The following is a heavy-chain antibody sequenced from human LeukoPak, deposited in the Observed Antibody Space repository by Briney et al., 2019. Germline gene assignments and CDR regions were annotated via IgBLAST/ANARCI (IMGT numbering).Heavy chain of an antibody. V-gene: IGHV4-59*01. CDR3: ARGWYYYGSGSYCNWFDP. Sequence: SETLSLTCTVSGGSISSYYWSWIRQPPGKGLEWIGYIYYSGSTNYNPSLKSRVTISVDTSKNQFSLKLSSVTAADTAVYYCARGWYYYGSGSYCNWFDPWGQETLVTVSS. J-gene: IGHJ5*02. CDR1: GGSISSYY. D-gene: IGHD3-10*01. CDR2: IYYSGST.